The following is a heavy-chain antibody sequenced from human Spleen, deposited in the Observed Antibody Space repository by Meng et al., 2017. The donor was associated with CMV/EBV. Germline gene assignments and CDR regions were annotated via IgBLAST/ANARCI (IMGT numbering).Heavy chain of an antibody. J-gene: IGHJ4*02. Sequence: DCEFTVSNNAMSWVRQDQGKGLEWVSDITGSDSSTNYAESVKGRFTASRDNSKNTLYLQMNSLRAEDTAVYYCAMHSTFWSGSPKDYWGQGTLVTVSS. D-gene: IGHD3-3*01. CDR2: ITGSDSST. CDR1: EFTVSNNA. V-gene: IGHV3-23*01. CDR3: AMHSTFWSGSPKDY.